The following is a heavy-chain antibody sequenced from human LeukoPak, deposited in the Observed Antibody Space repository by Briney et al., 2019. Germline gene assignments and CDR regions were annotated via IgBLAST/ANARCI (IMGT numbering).Heavy chain of an antibody. CDR2: INHSGST. J-gene: IGHJ5*02. Sequence: SETLSLTCAVYGGSFSGYYWSWIRQPPGKGLEWIGEINHSGSTNYNPSLKSRVNISVDTSKNQFSLKLTSVTAADTAAYYCARSQFYGSGSYQGRWFDPWGQGTLVTVSS. D-gene: IGHD3-10*01. V-gene: IGHV4-34*01. CDR1: GGSFSGYY. CDR3: ARSQFYGSGSYQGRWFDP.